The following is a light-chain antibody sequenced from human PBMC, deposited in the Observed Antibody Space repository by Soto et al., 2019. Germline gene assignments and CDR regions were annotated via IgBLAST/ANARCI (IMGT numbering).Light chain of an antibody. V-gene: IGLV2-11*01. CDR2: DVS. CDR3: CSYAGSYTFV. Sequence: QAVLTQPRSVSGSPGQSVTISCTGTSSDVGGYNYVSWYQQHPGKAPKLMIYDVSKRPSGFPDRFSCSKSGNTASLTISGLQAEDEADYYCCSYAGSYTFVFGGGTKVTVL. J-gene: IGLJ3*02. CDR1: SSDVGGYNY.